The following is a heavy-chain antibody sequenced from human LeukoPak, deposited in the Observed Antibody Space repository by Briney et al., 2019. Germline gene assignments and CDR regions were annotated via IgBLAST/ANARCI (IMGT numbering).Heavy chain of an antibody. V-gene: IGHV4-59*01. CDR2: ISYTGSA. CDR1: GGSISGYY. J-gene: IGHJ4*02. CDR3: ARDKQPGDY. Sequence: PSETLSLTCTVSGGSISGYYWNWIRQPPGKGLEWIGYISYTGSADYNPSLKSRVTISVDTSKNQFSQKVTSLTAADTAVYYCARDKQPGDYWGQGTLVTVSS. D-gene: IGHD5-18*01.